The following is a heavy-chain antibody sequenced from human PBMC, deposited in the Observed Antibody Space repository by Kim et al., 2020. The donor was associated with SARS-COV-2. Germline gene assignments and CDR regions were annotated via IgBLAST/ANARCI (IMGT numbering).Heavy chain of an antibody. J-gene: IGHJ4*02. D-gene: IGHD6-13*01. CDR2: IWYDGSNK. CDR3: AKIEAQQQLVDY. V-gene: IGHV3-33*06. CDR1: GFTFSSYA. Sequence: GGSLRLSCAASGFTFSSYAMHWVRQAPGKGLEWVAVIWYDGSNKYYADSVKGRFTISRDNSKNTLYLQMNSLRAEDTAVYYCAKIEAQQQLVDYWGQGTLVTVSS.